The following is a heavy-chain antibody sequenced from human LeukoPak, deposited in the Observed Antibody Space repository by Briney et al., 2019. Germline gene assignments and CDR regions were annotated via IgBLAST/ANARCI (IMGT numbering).Heavy chain of an antibody. CDR1: GFTFSSYE. Sequence: PGGSLRLSCAASGFTFSSYEMNWVRQAPGKGLEWVSYISSSGSTIYYADSVKGRFTISRDNAKNSLYLQMNSLRAEDTAVYYCARALIVGATKGFDSWGQGTLVTVSS. CDR3: ARALIVGATKGFDS. J-gene: IGHJ4*02. V-gene: IGHV3-48*03. CDR2: ISSSGSTI. D-gene: IGHD1-26*01.